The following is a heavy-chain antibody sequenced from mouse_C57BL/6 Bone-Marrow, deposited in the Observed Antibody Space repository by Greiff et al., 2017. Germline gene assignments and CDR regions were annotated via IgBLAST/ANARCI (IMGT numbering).Heavy chain of an antibody. J-gene: IGHJ3*01. CDR2: ISNLAYSI. Sequence: EVHLVESGGGLVQPGGSLKLSCAASGFTFSDYGMAWVRQAPRKGPEWVAFISNLAYSIYYADTVTGRFTISRENAKNTLYLEMSSLRSEDTAMYYCARRGWGQLRLFAYWGQGTLVTVSA. CDR3: ARRGWGQLRLFAY. CDR1: GFTFSDYG. D-gene: IGHD3-2*02. V-gene: IGHV5-15*01.